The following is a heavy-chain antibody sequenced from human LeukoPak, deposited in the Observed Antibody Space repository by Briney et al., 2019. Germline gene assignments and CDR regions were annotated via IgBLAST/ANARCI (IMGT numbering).Heavy chain of an antibody. CDR1: GFTFSSYA. D-gene: IGHD3-10*01. J-gene: IGHJ6*02. Sequence: TGGSLRLSCAASGFTFSSYAMSWVRQAPGKGLEWVSAISGSGGSTYYADSVKGRFTISRDNSKNTLYLQMNSLRAEDTAVYYCAKVLDRGYYGSGSRAYYYYGMDVWGQGTTVTVSS. CDR3: AKVLDRGYYGSGSRAYYYYGMDV. CDR2: ISGSGGST. V-gene: IGHV3-23*01.